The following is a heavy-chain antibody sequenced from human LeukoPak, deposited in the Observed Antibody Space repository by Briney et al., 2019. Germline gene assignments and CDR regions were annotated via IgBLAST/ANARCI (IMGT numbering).Heavy chain of an antibody. Sequence: GGSLRLSCAASGFTFSSYAMSWVRQAPGKGLEWVSAISGSGGSTYYADSVKGRFTISRDNSKNTLYLQMNSLRAEDTAVYYCAKRKSGYCSSTSCYLRDYFDYWGQGTLVTVSS. D-gene: IGHD2-2*03. J-gene: IGHJ4*02. CDR1: GFTFSSYA. CDR3: AKRKSGYCSSTSCYLRDYFDY. V-gene: IGHV3-23*01. CDR2: ISGSGGST.